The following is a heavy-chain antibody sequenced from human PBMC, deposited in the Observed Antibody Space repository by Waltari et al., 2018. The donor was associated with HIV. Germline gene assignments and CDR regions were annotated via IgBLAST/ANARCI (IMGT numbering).Heavy chain of an antibody. V-gene: IGHV3-21*01. J-gene: IGHJ3*02. CDR2: IGSSSSYI. CDR1: GFTFSSYS. CDR3: ASRDGYNLRAFDI. Sequence: EVQLVESGGGLVKPGGSLRLSCAASGFTFSSYSMNWVRQAPGKGLGGVSSIGSSSSYIYYADSVKGRFTISRDNAKNSLYLQMNSLRAEDTAVYYCASRDGYNLRAFDIWGQGTMVTVSS. D-gene: IGHD5-12*01.